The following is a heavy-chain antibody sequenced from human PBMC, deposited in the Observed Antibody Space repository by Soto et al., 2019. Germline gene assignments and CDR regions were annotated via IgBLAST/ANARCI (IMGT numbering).Heavy chain of an antibody. V-gene: IGHV4-61*01. D-gene: IGHD6-19*01. CDR1: GGSVSSGSYY. J-gene: IGHJ3*02. CDR2: IYYSGST. Sequence: SETLSLTCTVSGGSVSSGSYYWSGIRQPPGKGLEWIGYIYYSGSTNYNPSLKSRVTISVDTSKNQFSLKLSSVTAADTAVYYCAREGGSGWLNDAFDIWGQGTMVTVSS. CDR3: AREGGSGWLNDAFDI.